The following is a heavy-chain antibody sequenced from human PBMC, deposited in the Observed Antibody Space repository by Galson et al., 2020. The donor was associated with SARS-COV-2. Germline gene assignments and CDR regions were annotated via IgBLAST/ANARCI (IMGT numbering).Heavy chain of an antibody. Sequence: KIGESLKISCAASGFTFSVYTMNWVRQAPGKGPEWVSSIISSGTYIYYADSVRGRFTISRDNAKNSLYLQMNSLRAEDTAVYYCARSIIVAECFDTW. D-gene: IGHD5-12*01. J-gene: IGHJ3*02. V-gene: IGHV3-21*01. CDR1: GFTFSVYT. CDR3: ARSIIVAECFDT. CDR2: IISSGTYI.